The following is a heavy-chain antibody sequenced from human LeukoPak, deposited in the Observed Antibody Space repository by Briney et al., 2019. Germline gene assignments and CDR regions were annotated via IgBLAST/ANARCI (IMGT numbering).Heavy chain of an antibody. J-gene: IGHJ4*02. Sequence: GRSLRLSCAASGFTFDDYTMHWVRQAPGKGLEWVSGISWNSGSIGYADSAKGRFTISRDNAKNSLYLQVNSLRAEDTALYYCAKDYSSGRGLVDYWGQGTLVTVSS. CDR3: AKDYSSGRGLVDY. CDR1: GFTFDDYT. D-gene: IGHD6-19*01. CDR2: ISWNSGSI. V-gene: IGHV3-9*01.